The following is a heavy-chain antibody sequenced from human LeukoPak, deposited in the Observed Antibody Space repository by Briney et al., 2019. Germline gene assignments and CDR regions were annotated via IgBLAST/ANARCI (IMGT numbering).Heavy chain of an antibody. V-gene: IGHV3-48*01. D-gene: IGHD6-13*01. CDR1: GFTFSSYS. CDR3: AREGSSWYWDFDY. CDR2: ISSSSSTI. Sequence: GGSLRLSCAASGFTFSSYSMNWVRQAPGKGLEWVSYISSSSSTIYYADSVKGRFTISRDNAKNSLYLQMNSLRAEDTAVYYCAREGSSWYWDFDYWGQGTLVTVSS. J-gene: IGHJ4*02.